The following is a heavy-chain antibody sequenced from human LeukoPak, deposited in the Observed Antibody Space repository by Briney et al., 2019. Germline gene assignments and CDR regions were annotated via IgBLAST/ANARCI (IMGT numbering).Heavy chain of an antibody. CDR2: ISGSGDNT. D-gene: IGHD3-22*01. CDR3: AKGSYYDSSGSFYFDY. Sequence: GGSLRLSCAASGFTFSSYAMSGVSQSPGKGLEWVSGISGSGDNTYYADSVKGRCPISRDNSKNTLYVQVNSLGTEDTAAYYCAKGSYYDSSGSFYFDYWGQGTLVTVSS. J-gene: IGHJ4*02. CDR1: GFTFSSYA. V-gene: IGHV3-23*01.